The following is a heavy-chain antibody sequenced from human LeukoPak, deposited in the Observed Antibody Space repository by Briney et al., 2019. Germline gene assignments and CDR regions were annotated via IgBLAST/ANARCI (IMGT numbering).Heavy chain of an antibody. V-gene: IGHV3-30-3*01. Sequence: GGSLRLSCAASGFTFSSYAMHWVRQAPGKGLEWVAVISYDGSNKYYADSVKGRFTISRDNSKNTLYLQMNSLRAEDTAVYYCARVDYWSQGTLVTVSS. CDR1: GFTFSSYA. CDR2: ISYDGSNK. CDR3: ARVDY. J-gene: IGHJ4*02.